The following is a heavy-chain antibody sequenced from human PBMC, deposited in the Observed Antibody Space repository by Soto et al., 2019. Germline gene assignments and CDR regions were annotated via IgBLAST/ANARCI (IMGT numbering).Heavy chain of an antibody. CDR2: ISWNSGSI. CDR3: AKGARAAPYYYYMDV. Sequence: EVQLVESGGGLVQPGRSLRLSCAASGFTFDDYAMHWVRQAPGKGLEWVSGISWNSGSIGYADSVKGRFTISRDNAKHCLYLQMNSLRAEDTALYYCAKGARAAPYYYYMDVWGKGTTVTVSS. V-gene: IGHV3-9*01. J-gene: IGHJ6*03. CDR1: GFTFDDYA.